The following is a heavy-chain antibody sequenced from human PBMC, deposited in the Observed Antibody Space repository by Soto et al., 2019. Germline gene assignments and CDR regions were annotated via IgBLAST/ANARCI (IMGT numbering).Heavy chain of an antibody. CDR2: IYYSGST. D-gene: IGHD3-3*01. Sequence: SETLSLTCTVSGGSISSYYWSWIRQPPGKGLEWIGYIYYSGSTNHTPPLKSPVTISVDTSKNQFSLKLSSVTAADTAVYYCARLGAATGYDFWSGSSPNFDYWGQGTLVTVSS. CDR1: GGSISSYY. J-gene: IGHJ4*02. V-gene: IGHV4-59*01. CDR3: ARLGAATGYDFWSGSSPNFDY.